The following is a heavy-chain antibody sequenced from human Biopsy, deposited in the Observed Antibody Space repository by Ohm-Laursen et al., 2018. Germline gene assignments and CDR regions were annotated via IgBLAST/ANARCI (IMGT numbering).Heavy chain of an antibody. Sequence: ESLMISCKGSGYSFTNYWIGWVRQMPGKGLERMGLIYPGDSGTRYIPSFQGQVTISVDKSISNAYVQWNSLKASDTAMYYCVKHGGLGDFWSGYPLAAFDIWGQGTMVTVSS. CDR2: IYPGDSGT. D-gene: IGHD3-3*01. J-gene: IGHJ3*02. CDR3: VKHGGLGDFWSGYPLAAFDI. V-gene: IGHV5-51*01. CDR1: GYSFTNYW.